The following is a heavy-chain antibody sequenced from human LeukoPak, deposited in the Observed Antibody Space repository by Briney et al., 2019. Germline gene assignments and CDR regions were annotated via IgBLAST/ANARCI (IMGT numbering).Heavy chain of an antibody. J-gene: IGHJ4*02. CDR2: INPNSGGT. V-gene: IGHV1-2*06. D-gene: IGHD3-22*01. CDR1: GYTFTGYY. CDR3: ASLAFDYYDSSGYEL. Sequence: ASVKVSCKASGYTFTGYYMHWVRQAPGQGLEWMGRINPNSGGTNYAQKLQGRVTMTRDTSISTAYMELSRLRSDDTAVDYCASLAFDYYDSSGYELWGQGTLVTVSS.